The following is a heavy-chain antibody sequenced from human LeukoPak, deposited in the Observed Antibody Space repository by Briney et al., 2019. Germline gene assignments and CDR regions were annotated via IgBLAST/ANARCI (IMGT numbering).Heavy chain of an antibody. Sequence: GGSLRLSCAASGFTFTNAWMSWVRQAPGKGLEWVANIKQDGSEKYYVDSVKGRFTISRDNAKNSLYLQMNSLRAEDTAVYYCAREELLGAYYYYGMDVWGQGTTVTVSS. V-gene: IGHV3-7*01. CDR1: GFTFTNAW. J-gene: IGHJ6*02. CDR3: AREELLGAYYYYGMDV. CDR2: IKQDGSEK. D-gene: IGHD1-26*01.